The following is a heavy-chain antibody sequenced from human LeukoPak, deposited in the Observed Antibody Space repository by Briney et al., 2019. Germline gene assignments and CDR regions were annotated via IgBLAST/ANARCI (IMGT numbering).Heavy chain of an antibody. D-gene: IGHD3-10*01. CDR3: AKGHYYGSGSLDY. CDR1: GFTFSSYG. V-gene: IGHV3-23*01. Sequence: GGSLRLSCAASGFTFSSYGMSWVRQAPGKGREWVSAIGGRDGSTYYADSVKGRFTISRDNSKNTLYVQMNSLRAEDTAVYYCAKGHYYGSGSLDYWGQGALVTVSS. J-gene: IGHJ4*02. CDR2: IGGRDGST.